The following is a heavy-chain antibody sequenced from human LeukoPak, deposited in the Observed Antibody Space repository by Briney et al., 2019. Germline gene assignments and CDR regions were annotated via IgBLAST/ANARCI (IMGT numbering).Heavy chain of an antibody. CDR2: IRYDGSNK. Sequence: GGSLRLSCAASGFTFSSYAMSWVRQAPGKGLEWVAFIRYDGSNKYYADSVKGRFTISRDNSKNTLYLQMNSLRAEDTAVYYCAKDRYGGYCSGGSCYSDYYYYMDVWGKGTTVTISS. J-gene: IGHJ6*03. CDR3: AKDRYGGYCSGGSCYSDYYYYMDV. CDR1: GFTFSSYA. V-gene: IGHV3-30*02. D-gene: IGHD2-15*01.